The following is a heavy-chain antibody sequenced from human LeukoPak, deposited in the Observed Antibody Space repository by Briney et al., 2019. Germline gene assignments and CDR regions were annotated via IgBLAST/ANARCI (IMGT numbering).Heavy chain of an antibody. CDR3: ARWGSWAFDI. J-gene: IGHJ3*02. CDR2: IRTDGLET. D-gene: IGHD3-16*01. V-gene: IGHV3-74*01. CDR1: GFTFNNYW. Sequence: GGSLRLFCEASGFTFNNYWMHWVRQAPRKGLVWVSRIRTDGLETSYADSVKGRFTVSRDNSKNTLYLQMNSLRAEDTAVYYCARWGSWAFDIWGQGTMVTVSS.